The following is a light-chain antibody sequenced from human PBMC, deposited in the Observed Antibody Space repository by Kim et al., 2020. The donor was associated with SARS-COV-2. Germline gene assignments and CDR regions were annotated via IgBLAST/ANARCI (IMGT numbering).Light chain of an antibody. V-gene: IGKV1-17*01. J-gene: IGKJ5*01. CDR1: QDIRND. CDR3: LKNSTCPLT. Sequence: DIQMTQSPSSLSASVGDRVTITCRASQDIRNDLGWYQQNPGRAPKRLIYGASSLQSGVPSRFSGSGSGTEFTLTISSVQPEDFATYFCLKNSTCPLTFGEGTRLEIK. CDR2: GAS.